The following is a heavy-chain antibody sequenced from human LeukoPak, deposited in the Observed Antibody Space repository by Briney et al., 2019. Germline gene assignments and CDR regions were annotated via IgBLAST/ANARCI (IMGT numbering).Heavy chain of an antibody. D-gene: IGHD2-2*02. CDR3: ARVVCSSTSCYSRVYYFDY. CDR1: GYTFTSYD. Sequence: ASVKVSCKASGYTFTSYDINWVRQATGQGLEWMGWMNTNSGNTGYAQKFQGRVTMTRNTSISTAYMELSSLRSEDTAVYYCARVVCSSTSCYSRVYYFDYWGQGTLVTVSS. J-gene: IGHJ4*02. CDR2: MNTNSGNT. V-gene: IGHV1-8*01.